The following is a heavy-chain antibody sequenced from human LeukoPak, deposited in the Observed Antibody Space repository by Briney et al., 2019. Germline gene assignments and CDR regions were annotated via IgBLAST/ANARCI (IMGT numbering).Heavy chain of an antibody. J-gene: IGHJ3*02. CDR3: ARWSDAFDI. V-gene: IGHV3-11*04. CDR2: ITSTRSTM. Sequence: GGSLRLSCAASGFTFSDYYMSWIRQAPGKGLEWVSYITSTRSTMYHADSVKGRFTISRDNAKNSLYLQMNSLRAEDTAVYYCARWSDAFDIWGQGTMVTVSS. CDR1: GFTFSDYY.